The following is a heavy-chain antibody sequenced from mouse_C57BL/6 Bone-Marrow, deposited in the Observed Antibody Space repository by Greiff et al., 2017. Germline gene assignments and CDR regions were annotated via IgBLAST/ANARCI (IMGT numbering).Heavy chain of an antibody. CDR2: ISSGSSTI. V-gene: IGHV5-17*01. D-gene: IGHD6-1*01. Sequence: VHLVESGGGLVKPGGSLKLSCAASGFTFSDYGMHWVRQAPEKGLEWVAYISSGSSTIYYADTVKGRFTISRDNAKNTLFLQMTSLRSEDTAMYYCASGLDFDYWGQGTTLTVSS. CDR3: ASGLDFDY. J-gene: IGHJ2*01. CDR1: GFTFSDYG.